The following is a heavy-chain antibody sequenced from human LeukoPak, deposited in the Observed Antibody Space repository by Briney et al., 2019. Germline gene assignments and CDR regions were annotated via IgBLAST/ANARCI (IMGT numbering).Heavy chain of an antibody. D-gene: IGHD2-8*01. CDR2: IIPIFGTA. CDR1: GGTFSSYA. J-gene: IGHJ4*02. V-gene: IGHV1-69*06. CDR3: ARVVNECTNGVCYGHGNYFDY. Sequence: AASVKVSCKASGGTFSSYAISWARQAPGQGLECMGGIIPIFGTATNAQKFQGRVRFTADKSTSTVYMALSGLRSEDTTVYYCARVVNECTNGVCYGHGNYFDYWGQGTLVTVSS.